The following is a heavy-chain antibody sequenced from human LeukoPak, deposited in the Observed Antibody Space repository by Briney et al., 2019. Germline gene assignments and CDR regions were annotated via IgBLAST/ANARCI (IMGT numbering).Heavy chain of an antibody. V-gene: IGHV1-24*01. J-gene: IGHJ4*02. CDR1: GYTLTELS. D-gene: IGHD5-18*01. Sequence: ASVKVSFKVSGYTLTELSMHWVRQAPGKGLEWMGGFDPEDGETIYAQKFQGRVTMTEDTSTDTAYMELSSLRSEDTAVYYCATLYSYYGDTRDYWGQGTLVTVSS. CDR3: ATLYSYYGDTRDY. CDR2: FDPEDGET.